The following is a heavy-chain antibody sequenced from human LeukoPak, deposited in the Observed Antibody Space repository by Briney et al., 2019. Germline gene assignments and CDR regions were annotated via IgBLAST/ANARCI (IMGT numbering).Heavy chain of an antibody. CDR1: DGSISSYY. Sequence: PSETLSLTCTVSDGSISSYYWSWIRQPPGKGLEWIGYIYYSGSTNYNPSLKSRVTMSVDTSKTQFSLKLSSVTAADTAVYYCAGAPSGWDAFDIWGQGTMVTVSS. J-gene: IGHJ3*02. CDR2: IYYSGST. D-gene: IGHD6-19*01. V-gene: IGHV4-59*01. CDR3: AGAPSGWDAFDI.